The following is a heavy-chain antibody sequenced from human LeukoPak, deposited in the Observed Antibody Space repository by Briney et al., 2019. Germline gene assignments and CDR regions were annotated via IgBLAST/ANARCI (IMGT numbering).Heavy chain of an antibody. V-gene: IGHV3-30*02. Sequence: GGSLRLSCAASGFTFTDYGMHWVRQAPGKGLEWVAFIRYDGNDKYYADSVKGRVTMSRDNSKNTLSLQMNSLKPDDTAMYYCAKEGTASKPSDLDYWGQGTLVTVFS. CDR3: AKEGTASKPSDLDY. J-gene: IGHJ4*02. D-gene: IGHD1/OR15-1a*01. CDR1: GFTFTDYG. CDR2: IRYDGNDK.